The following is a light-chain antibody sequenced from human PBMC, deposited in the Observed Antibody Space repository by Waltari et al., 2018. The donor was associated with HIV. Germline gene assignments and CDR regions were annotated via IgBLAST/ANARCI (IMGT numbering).Light chain of an antibody. CDR2: QDH. V-gene: IGLV3-25*03. J-gene: IGLJ2*01. CDR3: QTTDTNGVVV. CDR1: GFPRRY. Sequence: SSALTQTPSVSVSPGQTATITCFGDGFPRRYAHWYHQRAGQAPFLVIYQDHKRPSGISDRFSGSSSGTVVTLTINGVQTEDEGDYYCQTTDTNGVVVFGGGTKLTVL.